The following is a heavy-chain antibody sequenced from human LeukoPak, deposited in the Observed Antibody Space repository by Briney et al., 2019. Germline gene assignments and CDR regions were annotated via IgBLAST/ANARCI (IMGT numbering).Heavy chain of an antibody. Sequence: QPGGSLRLSCAASGFTFSSYGMQWVRQAPGKGLEWVAGISDGGGSRNYADSVKGRFTISRDNPKNTLYLQMNSLRAEDTAVYFCAKRGVVLRAVIIVGFHKEAYYFDYWGQGALVTVSS. CDR2: ISDGGGSR. D-gene: IGHD3-10*01. V-gene: IGHV3-23*01. CDR1: GFTFSSYG. CDR3: AKRGVVLRAVIIVGFHKEAYYFDY. J-gene: IGHJ4*02.